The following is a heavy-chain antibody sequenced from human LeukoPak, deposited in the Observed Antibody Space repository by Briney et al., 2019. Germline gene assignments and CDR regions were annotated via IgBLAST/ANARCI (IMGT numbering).Heavy chain of an antibody. CDR1: GGSISSSSYS. CDR2: IYYSGTT. V-gene: IGHV4-39*01. J-gene: IGHJ4*02. CDR3: ARLRFDFWSGYAHPYFDY. D-gene: IGHD3-3*01. Sequence: SETLSLTCTASGGSISSSSYSWGWIRQPPGKGLEWIGSIYYSGTTYYNPSLKSRVTISVDTSKIQFSLKLSSVAATDTAVYFCARLRFDFWSGYAHPYFDYWGQGTLVTVSS.